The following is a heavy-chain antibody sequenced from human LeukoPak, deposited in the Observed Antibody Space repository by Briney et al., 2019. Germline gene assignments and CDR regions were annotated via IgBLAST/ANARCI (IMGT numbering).Heavy chain of an antibody. V-gene: IGHV3-30*02. D-gene: IGHD3-10*01. Sequence: GGSLRLSCAASGFTFSSYGMHWVRQAPGKGLEWVAFIRYDGSNKYYADSVKGRFTISRDNSKNTLYLQMNSLRAGDTAVYYCAKGEYYGSGSYPPPDDHWGQGTLVTVSS. J-gene: IGHJ4*02. CDR3: AKGEYYGSGSYPPPDDH. CDR2: IRYDGSNK. CDR1: GFTFSSYG.